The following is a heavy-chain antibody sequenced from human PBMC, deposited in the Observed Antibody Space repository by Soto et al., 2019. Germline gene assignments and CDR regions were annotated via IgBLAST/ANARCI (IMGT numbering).Heavy chain of an antibody. J-gene: IGHJ4*02. D-gene: IGHD3-22*01. CDR3: TTVSDSSGYLVDY. CDR2: IKSKTDGGTT. Sequence: GGSLRLSCAASGFTFSNAWMSWVRQAPGKGLEWVGRIKSKTDGGTTDYAAPVKGRFTISRDDSKNTLYLQVNSLKTEDTAVYYCTTVSDSSGYLVDYWGQGTLVTVSS. V-gene: IGHV3-15*01. CDR1: GFTFSNAW.